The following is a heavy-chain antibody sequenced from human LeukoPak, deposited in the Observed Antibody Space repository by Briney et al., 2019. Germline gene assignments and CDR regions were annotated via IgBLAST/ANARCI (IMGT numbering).Heavy chain of an antibody. Sequence: GASVKVSCKASGYTFTSYGISWVRQAPGQGLEWMGWISAYNDNTNCAQKLQGRVTMTTDTSTSTAYMELRSLRSDDTAVYYCARGGPPYYYYGMDVWGQGTTVTVSS. CDR2: ISAYNDNT. CDR3: ARGGPPYYYYGMDV. D-gene: IGHD3/OR15-3a*01. V-gene: IGHV1-18*01. J-gene: IGHJ6*02. CDR1: GYTFTSYG.